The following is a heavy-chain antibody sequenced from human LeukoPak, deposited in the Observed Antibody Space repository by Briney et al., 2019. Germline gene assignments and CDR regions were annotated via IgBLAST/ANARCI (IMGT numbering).Heavy chain of an antibody. V-gene: IGHV4-59*01. CDR3: TSGGMVSGDN. D-gene: IGHD2-8*01. J-gene: IGHJ4*01. Sequence: SETLSLTCTVSGGSINRYYWSWIRQPPGKGLEWIGYIYYSGSTNYNPSLKSRVTISRDTSKNQFSLKLRSVTAADTAVYYCTSGGMVSGDNWGPGTLVTVSS. CDR1: GGSINRYY. CDR2: IYYSGST.